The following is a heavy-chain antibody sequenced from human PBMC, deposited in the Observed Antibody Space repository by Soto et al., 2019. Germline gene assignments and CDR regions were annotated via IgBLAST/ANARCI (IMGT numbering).Heavy chain of an antibody. D-gene: IGHD6-13*01. V-gene: IGHV1-3*01. CDR1: GYTYASYA. J-gene: IGHJ4*02. CDR3: ARAPSWYNFDY. CDR2: INAGNGNT. Sequence: GASVKVSCKDSGYTYASYARHWVRQAPGQRLEWMGWINAGNGNTKYSQKFQGRVTITRDTSASTAYMELSSLRSEDTAVYYCARAPSWYNFDYWGQGTLVTVSS.